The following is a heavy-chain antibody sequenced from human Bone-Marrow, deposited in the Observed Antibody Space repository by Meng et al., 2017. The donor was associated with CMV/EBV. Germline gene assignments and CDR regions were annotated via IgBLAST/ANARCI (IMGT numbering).Heavy chain of an antibody. D-gene: IGHD3-3*01. V-gene: IGHV3-30*02. CDR2: IRHDGGNK. CDR3: AKGLVLGYGFSSGWGGDACGMDV. CDR1: GFSFSNYG. J-gene: IGHJ6*02. Sequence: GGSLRLSCAATGFSFSNYGMHWVRQAPGKGLEWVAFIRHDGGNKYYTDSVMGRFTISRDNSKNILDLQMASLRAEDTAVYYCAKGLVLGYGFSSGWGGDACGMDVWGQGTTVTVSS.